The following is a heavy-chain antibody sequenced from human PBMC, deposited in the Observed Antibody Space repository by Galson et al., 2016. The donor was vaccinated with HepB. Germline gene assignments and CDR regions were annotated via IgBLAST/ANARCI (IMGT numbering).Heavy chain of an antibody. CDR3: ARGNIVAMFYWFDP. D-gene: IGHD5-12*01. Sequence: LSLTCSVSGGSISSGSYHWSWVRQPAGKGLEWIGRIHTSGSTNYNPSLKSRVTISVDTSKNQFSVNLSAVTATDTAVYYCARGNIVAMFYWFDPWGQGTLVTVSS. CDR2: IHTSGST. V-gene: IGHV4-61*02. J-gene: IGHJ5*02. CDR1: GGSISSGSYH.